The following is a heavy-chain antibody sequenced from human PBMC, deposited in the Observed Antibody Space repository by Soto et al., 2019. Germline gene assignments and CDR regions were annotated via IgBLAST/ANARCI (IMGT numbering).Heavy chain of an antibody. CDR3: ARSIDY. CDR2: ISYDGSNK. CDR1: GFTFSSYA. Sequence: QVQLVESGGGVVQPGRSLRLSCAASGFTFSSYAMHWVGQAPGKGLEWVAVISYDGSNKYYADSVKGRFTISRDNSKNTLYLQMNSLRAEDTAVYYCARSIDYWGQGTLVTVSS. V-gene: IGHV3-30-3*01. J-gene: IGHJ4*02.